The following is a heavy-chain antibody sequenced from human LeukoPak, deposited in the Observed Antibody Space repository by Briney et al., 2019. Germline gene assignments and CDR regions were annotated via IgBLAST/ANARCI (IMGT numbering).Heavy chain of an antibody. J-gene: IGHJ4*02. CDR3: ARDARGGYSYGYVPNFDY. Sequence: ASVKVSCKASGGTFISYAISWVRQAPGQGLEWMGGIIPIFGTAHYAQKFQGRVTITTDESTSTAYMELSSLRSEHTAVYYCARDARGGYSYGYVPNFDYWGQGTLVTVSS. CDR2: IIPIFGTA. CDR1: GGTFISYA. D-gene: IGHD5-18*01. V-gene: IGHV1-69*05.